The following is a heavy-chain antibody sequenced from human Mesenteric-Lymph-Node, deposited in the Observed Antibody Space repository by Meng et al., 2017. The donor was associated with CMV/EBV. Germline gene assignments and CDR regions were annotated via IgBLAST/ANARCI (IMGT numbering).Heavy chain of an antibody. CDR2: TSYEGINK. CDR1: GFTFSSYV. V-gene: IGHV3-30-3*02. D-gene: IGHD2-15*01. Sequence: GESLKISCAASGFTFSSYVMHWVRQAPGKGLEWVAVTSYEGINKYYADSVKGRFTISRDNSKNTLYLQMNSLRAEDTAVYYCAKCRGGSCYYFDYWGQGTLVTVSS. CDR3: AKCRGGSCYYFDY. J-gene: IGHJ4*02.